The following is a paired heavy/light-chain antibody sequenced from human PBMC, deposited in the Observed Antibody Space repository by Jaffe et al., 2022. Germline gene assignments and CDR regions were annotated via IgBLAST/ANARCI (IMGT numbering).Heavy chain of an antibody. D-gene: IGHD3-10*01. CDR2: IKEDGSET. CDR3: ARDSYASETYYYDY. Sequence: EVQLVESGGDLVQPGGSLRLSCAASEFSFSSYWMSWVRQAPGKGLEWVASIKEDGSETYYVDSVKGRFTISRDNAKSSLYLQMNSLRVEDTAVYYCARDSYASETYYYDYWGQGTLVTVSS. J-gene: IGHJ4*02. V-gene: IGHV3-7*05. CDR1: EFSFSSYW.
Light chain of an antibody. Sequence: IQMTQSPSSLSASVGDRVTITCRTSQSISIYLNWYQQKPGKAPKVLIYAASTLQDGVPSRFSGTGSGTDFTLTISSLQPEDFATYYCQQTYFPRTFGGGTKVDIK. CDR1: QSISIY. CDR2: AAS. V-gene: IGKV1-39*01. CDR3: QQTYFPRT. J-gene: IGKJ4*01.